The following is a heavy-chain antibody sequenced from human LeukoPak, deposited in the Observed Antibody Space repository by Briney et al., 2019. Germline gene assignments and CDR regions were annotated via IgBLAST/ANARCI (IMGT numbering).Heavy chain of an antibody. Sequence: SETLSLTCAVSGYSISSGYYWGWIRQPPGKGLEWIGSIYHSGSTYYNLSLKSRVTISVDTSKNQFSLKLSSVTAADTAVYYCARVPAVHGYFDYWGQGTLVTVSS. CDR1: GYSISSGYY. CDR3: ARVPAVHGYFDY. CDR2: IYHSGST. V-gene: IGHV4-38-2*01. J-gene: IGHJ4*02.